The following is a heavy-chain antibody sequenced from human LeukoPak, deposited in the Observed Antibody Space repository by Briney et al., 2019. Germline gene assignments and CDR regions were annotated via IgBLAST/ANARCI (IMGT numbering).Heavy chain of an antibody. V-gene: IGHV7-4-1*02. CDR2: INTNTGNP. CDR3: ARDRPLTGYLIDPLDAFDI. CDR1: GYTFTSYA. J-gene: IGHJ3*02. D-gene: IGHD3-9*01. Sequence: ASVKVSCKASGYTFTSYAMNWVRQAPGQGLEWMGWINTNTGNPTYAQGFTGRFVFSLDTSVSTAYLQISSLKAEDTAVYYCARDRPLTGYLIDPLDAFDIWGQGTMVTVSS.